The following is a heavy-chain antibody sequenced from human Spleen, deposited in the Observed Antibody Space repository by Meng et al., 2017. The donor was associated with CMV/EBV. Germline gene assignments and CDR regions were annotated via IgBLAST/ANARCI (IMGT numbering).Heavy chain of an antibody. D-gene: IGHD2-15*01. CDR3: ARVPCGGGSCYYFDP. V-gene: IGHV4-61*01. J-gene: IGHJ5*02. CDR1: GGSVSSGSYY. CDR2: IYYSGST. Sequence: GSLRLSCTVSGGSVSSGSYYWSWIRQPPGKGLEWIGYIYYSGSTNYNPSLKSRVTISVDKSKNQFSLKLTSVTAADTAVYYCARVPCGGGSCYYFDPWGQGTLVTVSS.